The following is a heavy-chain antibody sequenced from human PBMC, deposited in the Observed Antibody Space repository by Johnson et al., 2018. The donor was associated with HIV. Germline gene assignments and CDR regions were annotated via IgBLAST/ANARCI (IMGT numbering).Heavy chain of an antibody. CDR3: TTELVGARGPNAFDI. D-gene: IGHD1-26*01. Sequence: VQLVESGGGLVKPGGSLRLSCAASGFTFSHAWMSWVRQAPGKGLQWVGRIKSKTDGGTRDYAAPVKGRFTITRNDSKNTLNRQMNSLKTEDTAVYYCTTELVGARGPNAFDIWGQGTMVTVSS. V-gene: IGHV3-15*05. CDR2: IKSKTDGGTR. CDR1: GFTFSHAW. J-gene: IGHJ3*02.